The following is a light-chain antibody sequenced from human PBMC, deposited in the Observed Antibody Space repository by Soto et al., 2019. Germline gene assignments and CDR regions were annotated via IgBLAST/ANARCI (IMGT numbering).Light chain of an antibody. CDR1: SSDVGGYNY. CDR2: EVS. J-gene: IGLJ1*01. Sequence: QSVLTQPPSASGSPGQSGTISCTGTSSDVGGYNYVSWYQQHPGKAPKLMIYEVSNRPSGVPGRFSGSKSGNTASLTVSGLEAEDAADYYCRSYAGSNNYVFGTGTKLTVL. V-gene: IGLV2-8*01. CDR3: RSYAGSNNYV.